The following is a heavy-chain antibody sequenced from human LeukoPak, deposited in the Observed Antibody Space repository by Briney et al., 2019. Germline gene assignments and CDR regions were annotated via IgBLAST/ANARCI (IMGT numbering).Heavy chain of an antibody. V-gene: IGHV6-1*01. J-gene: IGHJ4*02. D-gene: IGHD6-6*01. Sequence: SQTLSLTCAISEDSVSSNSAAWNWIRQSPSRGLEWLGRTYYRSKWYNDYAVSVKSRITINPDTSKNQFSLQLNSVTPEDTAVYYCARAPEYSSSSGFDYWGQGTLVTVSS. CDR3: ARAPEYSSSSGFDY. CDR2: TYYRSKWYN. CDR1: EDSVSSNSAA.